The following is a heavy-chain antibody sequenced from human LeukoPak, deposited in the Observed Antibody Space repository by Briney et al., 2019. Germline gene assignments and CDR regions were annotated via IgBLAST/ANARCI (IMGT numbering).Heavy chain of an antibody. J-gene: IGHJ6*04. V-gene: IGHV1-58*01. D-gene: IGHD6-13*01. Sequence: GTSVKVSCKASGFTFTSSAVQWVRQARGQRLEWIGWIVVGSGNTNYAQKFQERVTITRDMSTSTAYMELSSLRSVDTAVYYCAAVFAAAGTYYYYYGMDVWGKGTTVTVSS. CDR2: IVVGSGNT. CDR1: GFTFTSSA. CDR3: AAVFAAAGTYYYYYGMDV.